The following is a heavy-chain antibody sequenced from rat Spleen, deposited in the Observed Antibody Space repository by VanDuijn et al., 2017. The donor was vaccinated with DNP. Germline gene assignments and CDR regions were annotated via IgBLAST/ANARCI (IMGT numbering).Heavy chain of an antibody. Sequence: VQLKESGPGLVQPSQTLSLTCTVSGFSLNSFGVSWVRQAPAKGLEWVAYIGSPAYAPYYADSVKGRFTISRDNAKSTLYLQMNSLRSEDMATYYCVRWNSGHFDYWGQGVMVTVSS. V-gene: IGHV5-46*01. J-gene: IGHJ2*01. D-gene: IGHD4-3*01. CDR2: IGSPAYAP. CDR1: GFSLNSFG. CDR3: VRWNSGHFDY.